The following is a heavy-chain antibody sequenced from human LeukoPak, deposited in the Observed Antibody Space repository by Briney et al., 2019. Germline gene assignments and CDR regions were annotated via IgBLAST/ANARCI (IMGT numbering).Heavy chain of an antibody. Sequence: PGGSLRLSCAASGFTFSSYVMSWVRQAPGKGLEWVAFIRYDGSNKYYADSVKGRFTISRDNSKNTLYLQMNSLRAEDTALYYCARDFEGSGYGYVWGSYDYWGQGTLVTVS. CDR1: GFTFSSYV. V-gene: IGHV3-30*02. CDR2: IRYDGSNK. J-gene: IGHJ4*02. D-gene: IGHD3-16*01. CDR3: ARDFEGSGYGYVWGSYDY.